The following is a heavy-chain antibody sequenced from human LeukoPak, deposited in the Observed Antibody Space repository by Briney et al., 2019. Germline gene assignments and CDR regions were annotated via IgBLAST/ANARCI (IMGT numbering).Heavy chain of an antibody. V-gene: IGHV4-38-2*02. J-gene: IGHJ4*02. D-gene: IGHD6-6*01. CDR2: IYHSGST. Sequence: PSETLSLTCTVSGYSISSGYYWGWIRQPPGKGLEWIGSIYHSGSTYYNPSLKSRVTMSVDTSKNQFSLKLSSVTAADTAVYYCARTRGSSSSFDYWGQGTLVTVSS. CDR3: ARTRGSSSSFDY. CDR1: GYSISSGYY.